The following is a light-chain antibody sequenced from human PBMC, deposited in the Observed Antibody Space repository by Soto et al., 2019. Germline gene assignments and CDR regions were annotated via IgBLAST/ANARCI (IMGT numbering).Light chain of an antibody. Sequence: EILMTQSPATLSVSPGDRATLSCRASQDVSKNLAWYQQKPGQAPRLLVYGASTRATGIPARLSGSGSGTEFTLTISSLQSEDFAVYYCQQFSTWPYTFGRGTKLEI. CDR3: QQFSTWPYT. J-gene: IGKJ2*01. V-gene: IGKV3-15*01. CDR2: GAS. CDR1: QDVSKN.